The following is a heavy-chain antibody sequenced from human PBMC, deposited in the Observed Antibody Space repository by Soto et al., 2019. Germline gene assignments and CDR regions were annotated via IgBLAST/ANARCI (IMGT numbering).Heavy chain of an antibody. CDR2: ISAYNGNT. CDR1: GYTFTSYG. Sequence: GASVKVSCKASGYTFTSYGISWVRQAPGQGLEWMGWISAYNGNTNYAQKLQGRVTMTTDTSTSTAYMELRSLRSDDTAVYYCARAFYDFWSGYYSSFDPWGQGTLVTVSS. D-gene: IGHD3-3*01. J-gene: IGHJ5*02. CDR3: ARAFYDFWSGYYSSFDP. V-gene: IGHV1-18*01.